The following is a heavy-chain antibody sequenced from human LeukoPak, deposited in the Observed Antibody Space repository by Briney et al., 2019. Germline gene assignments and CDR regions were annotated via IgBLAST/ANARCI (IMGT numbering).Heavy chain of an antibody. D-gene: IGHD1-26*01. CDR1: GGPISRYY. J-gene: IGHJ4*02. CDR2: IYYIGST. V-gene: IGHV4-59*01. CDR3: ARAPSVGATSYFDY. Sequence: PSEALSLTCTVSGGPISRYYWSWIRQPPEKGLEWIGYIYYIGSTNYNPSLKSRVTISVDTSKNQFSLKLSSVTAADTAVYYCARAPSVGATSYFDYWGQGTLVTVSS.